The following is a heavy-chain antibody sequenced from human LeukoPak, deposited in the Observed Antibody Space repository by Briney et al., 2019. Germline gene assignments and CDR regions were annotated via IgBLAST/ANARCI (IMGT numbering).Heavy chain of an antibody. V-gene: IGHV3-30-3*01. Sequence: GGSLRLSCAASGFTFSSYAMHWVRQAPGKGLEWVAVISYDGSNKYYADSVKGRFTISRDNSKNTLCLQMNSLRAEDTAVYYCARERGIAVAGSLNYYFDYWGQGTLVTVSS. CDR1: GFTFSSYA. D-gene: IGHD6-19*01. CDR3: ARERGIAVAGSLNYYFDY. CDR2: ISYDGSNK. J-gene: IGHJ4*02.